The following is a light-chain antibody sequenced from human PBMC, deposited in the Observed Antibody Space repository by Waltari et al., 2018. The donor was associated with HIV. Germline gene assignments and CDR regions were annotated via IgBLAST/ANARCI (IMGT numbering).Light chain of an antibody. CDR1: SSDVGLYDV. Sequence: QSALTQPASVSGSPGQSITLSCTGTSSDVGLYDVVSLYRQQPGKAPQLLMYGVSNRPSGISFRLFGFKSARQTAALTISGLQAEDEGDYYCSSLTVSGTLVFGGGTKLTVL. V-gene: IGLV2-14*01. J-gene: IGLJ3*02. CDR2: GVS. CDR3: SSLTVSGTLV.